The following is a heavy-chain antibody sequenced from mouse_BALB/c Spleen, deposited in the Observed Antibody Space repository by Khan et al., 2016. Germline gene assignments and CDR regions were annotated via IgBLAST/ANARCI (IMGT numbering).Heavy chain of an antibody. CDR2: ISYSGST. CDR1: GYSITSDYA. V-gene: IGHV3-2*02. Sequence: EVQLQESGPGLVKPSQSLSLTCTVTGYSITSDYAWNWIRQFPGNKLEWMGYISYSGSTSYNPSLKSRISITRDTSKNQFLLQLNSVTTEDTATYYCARDTTVVGAMDYWGQGTSVTVSS. CDR3: ARDTTVVGAMDY. D-gene: IGHD1-1*01. J-gene: IGHJ4*01.